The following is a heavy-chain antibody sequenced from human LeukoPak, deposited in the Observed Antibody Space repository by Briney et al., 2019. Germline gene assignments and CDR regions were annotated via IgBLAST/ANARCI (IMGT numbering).Heavy chain of an antibody. V-gene: IGHV4-38-2*01. CDR1: GYSISSGYY. Sequence: PSETLSLTCAVSGYSISSGYYWGWIRQPPGKGLEWIGSIYHSGSTYYNPSLKSRVTISVDTSKNQFSLKLSSVTAADTAVYYCARRAGNYDYVWGSYAYWGQGTLVTVSS. CDR3: ARRAGNYDYVWGSYAY. J-gene: IGHJ4*02. D-gene: IGHD3-16*01. CDR2: IYHSGST.